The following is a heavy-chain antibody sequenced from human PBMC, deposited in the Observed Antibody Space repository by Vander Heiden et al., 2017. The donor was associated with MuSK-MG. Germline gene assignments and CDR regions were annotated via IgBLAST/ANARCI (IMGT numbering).Heavy chain of an antibody. J-gene: IGHJ2*01. CDR2: IVVGSGNT. CDR3: AADQYYDILTGYPVFDL. Sequence: QMQLVQSGPEVKKPGTSVKVSCKASGFTFTSSAVQWVRQARGQRLEWIGWIVVGSGNTNYAQKFQERVTITRDMSTSTAYMELSSLRSEDTAVYYCAADQYYDILTGYPVFDLWGRGTLVTVSS. D-gene: IGHD3-9*01. CDR1: GFTFTSSA. V-gene: IGHV1-58*01.